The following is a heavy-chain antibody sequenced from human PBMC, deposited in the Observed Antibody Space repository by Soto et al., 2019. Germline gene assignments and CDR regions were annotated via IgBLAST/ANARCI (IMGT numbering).Heavy chain of an antibody. CDR3: VRDQDSRGYSVFNH. D-gene: IGHD3-22*01. CDR1: GFTLNSFF. Sequence: PEGSLILSWAASGFTLNSFFMHWVRQAPGKGLMWVSRINNDGSSTTYADSVKGRFTISRDNAKNTLYLQMNSLRAEDTAMYFCVRDQDSRGYSVFNHWGQGAQVTVSS. CDR2: INNDGSST. V-gene: IGHV3-74*01. J-gene: IGHJ4*02.